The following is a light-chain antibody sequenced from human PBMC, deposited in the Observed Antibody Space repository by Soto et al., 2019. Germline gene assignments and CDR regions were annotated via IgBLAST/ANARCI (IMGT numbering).Light chain of an antibody. Sequence: EIVLTQSPGTLSLSPGERTTLSCRASQSVPNNFLAWYQQKPGQAPRPFIYAASYRATGIPDRFSGSGSGTDFALTISRLEREDFAVYYCQQYGSAFSVAQGTKLAIK. CDR1: QSVPNNF. V-gene: IGKV3-20*01. CDR3: QQYGSAFS. CDR2: AAS. J-gene: IGKJ2*03.